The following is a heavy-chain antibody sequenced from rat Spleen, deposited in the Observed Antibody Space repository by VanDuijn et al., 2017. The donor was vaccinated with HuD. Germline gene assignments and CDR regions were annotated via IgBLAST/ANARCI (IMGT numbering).Heavy chain of an antibody. CDR1: GFSLSSYG. D-gene: IGHD1-6*01. CDR3: ARERGYYGSSFDY. Sequence: QVQLKESGPGLVKPSLTLSLTCTVSGFSLSSYGVIWVRQPPGKGLEWMGVIWTGGSTAYNSLLKSRLSNSRDTSKSQVFLKMNSLQTEDTATYYCARERGYYGSSFDYWGQGVMVTVSS. V-gene: IGHV2-43*01. CDR2: IWTGGST. J-gene: IGHJ2*01.